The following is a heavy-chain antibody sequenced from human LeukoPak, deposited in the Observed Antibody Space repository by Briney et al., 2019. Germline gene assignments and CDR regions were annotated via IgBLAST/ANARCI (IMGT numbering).Heavy chain of an antibody. Sequence: PSETLSLTCAVYGGSFSGYYWSWIRQPPGKGLEWIGEINHSGSTNYNPSLKSRVTISVDTSKNRFSLKLSSVTAADTAVYYCARAYCSSTSCYLNWFDPWGQGTLVTVSS. CDR3: ARAYCSSTSCYLNWFDP. J-gene: IGHJ5*02. V-gene: IGHV4-34*01. CDR2: INHSGST. D-gene: IGHD2-2*01. CDR1: GGSFSGYY.